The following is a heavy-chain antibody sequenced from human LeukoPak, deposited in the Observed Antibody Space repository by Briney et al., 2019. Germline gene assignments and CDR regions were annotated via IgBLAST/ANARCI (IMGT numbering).Heavy chain of an antibody. CDR3: ASNYYGSGSYGY. V-gene: IGHV4-38-2*02. CDR2: IYHSGST. CDR1: GYSISSGYY. Sequence: SETLSLTCTVSGYSISSGYYWGWIRPPPGKGLEWIGSIYHSGSTYYNPSLKSRVTISVDTSKNQFSLKLSSVTAADTAVYYCASNYYGSGSYGYWGQGTLVTVSS. D-gene: IGHD3-10*01. J-gene: IGHJ4*02.